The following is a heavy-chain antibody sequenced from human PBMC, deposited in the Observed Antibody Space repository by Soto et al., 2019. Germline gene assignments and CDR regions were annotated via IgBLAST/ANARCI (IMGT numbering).Heavy chain of an antibody. J-gene: IGHJ4*02. V-gene: IGHV3-23*01. Sequence: SLRLSCSASLFTFDAYAMSLVLHSPFKGLECVSSIGSSGGNTYYAAAVRGRFTISRDNARNTVDLQINTLRAEDTAVYFCAKMASDYINSLDSWGQGTLVTVSS. CDR1: LFTFDAYA. CDR3: AKMASDYINSLDS. CDR2: IGSSGGNT. D-gene: IGHD4-4*01.